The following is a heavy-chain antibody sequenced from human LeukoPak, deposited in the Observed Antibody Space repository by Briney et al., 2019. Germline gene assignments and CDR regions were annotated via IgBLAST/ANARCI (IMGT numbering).Heavy chain of an antibody. Sequence: GASVKVSCKASGYTFTSYYMHWVRQAPGQGLEWMGIINPSGGSTSYAQKFQGRVTMTTDTSTSTAYMELRSLRSDDTAVYYCARAHPRQFLEFPRFDYWGQGTLVTVSS. CDR3: ARAHPRQFLEFPRFDY. CDR1: GYTFTSYY. CDR2: INPSGGST. V-gene: IGHV1-46*01. J-gene: IGHJ4*02. D-gene: IGHD3-3*01.